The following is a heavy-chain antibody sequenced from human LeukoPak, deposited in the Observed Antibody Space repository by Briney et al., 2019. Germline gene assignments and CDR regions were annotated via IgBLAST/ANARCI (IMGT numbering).Heavy chain of an antibody. V-gene: IGHV3-74*01. CDR3: ARAGARGWYAAGWFDP. CDR1: GFPFNNYW. Sequence: GGSLSLSCAASGFPFNNYWMHWVRQAPGKGLVWVSSINTDGRTTRYAASVQGRFTISRDNAKNTLYLQMNSLGDDDTAVYYCARAGARGWYAAGWFDPSGQGTLVTVSS. J-gene: IGHJ5*02. D-gene: IGHD6-19*01. CDR2: INTDGRTT.